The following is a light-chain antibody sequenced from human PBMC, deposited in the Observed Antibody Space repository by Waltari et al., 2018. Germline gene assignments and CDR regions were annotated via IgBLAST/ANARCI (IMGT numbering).Light chain of an antibody. J-gene: IGKJ1*01. CDR3: QKYERLPAT. Sequence: EIVLTQSPGTLSLSPGERATLSCRASQSVCSSLAWYQQKPGQAPRLLMYDASSRATGIPDRFNGSGSGTDFSLTISRLEPEDVAVYYCQKYERLPATFGQGTKVEIK. V-gene: IGKV3-20*01. CDR2: DAS. CDR1: QSVCSS.